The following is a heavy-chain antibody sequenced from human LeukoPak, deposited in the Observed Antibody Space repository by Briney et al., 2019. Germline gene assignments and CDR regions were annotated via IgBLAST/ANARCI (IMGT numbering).Heavy chain of an antibody. V-gene: IGHV3-7*03. J-gene: IGHJ4*02. CDR2: IKQDGSEK. Sequence: GGSLRLSCAASGFSFSGDWMTWVRQVPGKGPEWVANIKQDGSEKYYVDSVKGRFTISRDNAKNSLYLQMNSLRAEDTAVYYCVGYMWIGYWGQGTLVTVSS. D-gene: IGHD5-12*01. CDR1: GFSFSGDW. CDR3: VGYMWIGY.